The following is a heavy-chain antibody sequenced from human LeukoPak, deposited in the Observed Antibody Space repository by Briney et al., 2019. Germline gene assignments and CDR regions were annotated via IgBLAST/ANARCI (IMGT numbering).Heavy chain of an antibody. CDR3: ARDPPGKYGYSPFDF. CDR1: GFIFSSYE. J-gene: IGHJ4*02. CDR2: ISNTGNSR. Sequence: GGSLRLSCAASGFIFSSYEMNWVRQAPGKGLKWVSSISNTGNSRSYADSVKGRFTISRDNAKNSLYLQMNSLRSEDTALYYCARDPPGKYGYSPFDFWGQGTLVTVSS. V-gene: IGHV3-48*03. D-gene: IGHD5-24*01.